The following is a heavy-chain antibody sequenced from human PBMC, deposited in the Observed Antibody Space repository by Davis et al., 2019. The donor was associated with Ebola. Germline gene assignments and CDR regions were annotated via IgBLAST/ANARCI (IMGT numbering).Heavy chain of an antibody. CDR1: GFTVSDNY. CDR2: ISGSGGRT. V-gene: IGHV3-23*01. J-gene: IGHJ4*02. D-gene: IGHD2-8*01. CDR3: AAGGTNNFLGAN. Sequence: GESLKISCAASGFTVSDNYMSWVRQAPGKGLVWVSGISGSGGRTYYADSVKGRLTISRDNSNNTLYLQMNSLRAEDTAVFYCAAGGTNNFLGANWGQGTLVTVSS.